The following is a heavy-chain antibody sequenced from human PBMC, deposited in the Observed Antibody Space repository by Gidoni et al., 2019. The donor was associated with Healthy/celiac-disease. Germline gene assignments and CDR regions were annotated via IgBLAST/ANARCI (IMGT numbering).Heavy chain of an antibody. D-gene: IGHD4-17*01. CDR3: ARDRDYGDYNWYFDL. J-gene: IGHJ2*01. CDR1: GFTFSSYS. V-gene: IGHV3-21*01. CDR2: ISSSSSYI. Sequence: EVQLVESGGGLVQPGGSLRLSCAASGFTFSSYSMNWVRQAPGKGLEGFSSISSSSSYIYYAYSVKGRFTISRDNAKNSLYLQMNSLRAEDTAVYYCARDRDYGDYNWYFDLWGRGTLVTVSS.